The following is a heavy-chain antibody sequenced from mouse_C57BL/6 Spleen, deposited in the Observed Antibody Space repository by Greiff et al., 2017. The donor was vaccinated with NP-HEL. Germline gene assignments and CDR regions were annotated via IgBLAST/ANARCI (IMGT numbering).Heavy chain of an antibody. CDR2: INPNNGGT. CDR3: ARPLYDYDSFAY. CDR1: GYTFTDYN. J-gene: IGHJ3*01. V-gene: IGHV1-18*01. Sequence: EVQLQQSGPELVKPGASVKIPCKASGYTFTDYNMDWVKQSHGKSLEWIGDINPNNGGTIYNQKFKGKATLTVDKSSSTAYMELRSLTSVDTAVYYCARPLYDYDSFAYWGQGTLVTVSA. D-gene: IGHD2-4*01.